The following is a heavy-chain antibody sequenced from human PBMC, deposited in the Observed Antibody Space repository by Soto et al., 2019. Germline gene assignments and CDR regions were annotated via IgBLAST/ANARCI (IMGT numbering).Heavy chain of an antibody. D-gene: IGHD3-3*01. CDR2: IYYSGST. Sequence: PSETLSLTCTVSGGSISSYYWSWIRQPPGKGLEWIGYIYYSGSTNYNPSLKSRVTISVDTSKNQFSLKLSSVTAADTAVYYCARHASYDFWSGYYNWLGPWGQGTLVTVSS. V-gene: IGHV4-59*08. J-gene: IGHJ5*02. CDR1: GGSISSYY. CDR3: ARHASYDFWSGYYNWLGP.